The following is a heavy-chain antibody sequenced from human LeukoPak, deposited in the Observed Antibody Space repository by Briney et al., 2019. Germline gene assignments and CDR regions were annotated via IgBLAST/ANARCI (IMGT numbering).Heavy chain of an antibody. D-gene: IGHD3-22*01. CDR1: GGSISSSSYY. Sequence: SETLSLTCTVSGGSISSSSYYWGWIRQPPGKGLEGIGSIYYSGSTYYNPSLKSRVTISVDTSKNQFSLKLSSVTAADTAVYCCARPYYYDSSGYYFDAFDIWGQGTMVTVSS. V-gene: IGHV4-39*01. CDR2: IYYSGST. J-gene: IGHJ3*02. CDR3: ARPYYYDSSGYYFDAFDI.